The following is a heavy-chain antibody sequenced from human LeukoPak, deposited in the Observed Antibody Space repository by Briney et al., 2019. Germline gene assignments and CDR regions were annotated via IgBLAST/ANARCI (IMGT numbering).Heavy chain of an antibody. CDR2: ISAYNGHT. CDR3: ARAGAAVAGREDY. V-gene: IGHV1-18*01. Sequence: ASVKVSCKASGYTFTSYGISWLRQAPGQELEWMGWISAYNGHTNYAQNLQGRVTMTTDTSTTTAYMELRSLRSDGTAVYYCARAGAAVAGREDYWGQGTLVTVSS. J-gene: IGHJ4*02. CDR1: GYTFTSYG. D-gene: IGHD6-19*01.